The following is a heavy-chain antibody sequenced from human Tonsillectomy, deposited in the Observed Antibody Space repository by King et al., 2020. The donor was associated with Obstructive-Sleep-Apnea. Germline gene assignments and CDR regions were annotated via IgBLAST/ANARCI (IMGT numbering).Heavy chain of an antibody. Sequence: LQLQESGPGLVKPSETLSLTCTVSGGSISSSSYYWGWIRQPPGKGLEWIGSIYYSGSTYYNPSLKSRVTISVDTSKNQFSLKLSSVTAADTAVYYCARDPAAYPLTHLNYYYYYGMDVWGQGTTVTVSS. CDR2: IYYSGST. D-gene: IGHD6-25*01. CDR3: ARDPAAYPLTHLNYYYYYGMDV. J-gene: IGHJ6*02. V-gene: IGHV4-39*07. CDR1: GGSISSSSYY.